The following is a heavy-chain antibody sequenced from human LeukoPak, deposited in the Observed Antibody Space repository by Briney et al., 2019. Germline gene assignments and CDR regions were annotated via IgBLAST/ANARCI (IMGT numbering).Heavy chain of an antibody. Sequence: SQALSLTCAISGDSVSKNSAALNWIKQSPSRGLQGLGRTYYRSKWYNDYAVSVKSRITINPDTSKKQFSLQLNSVTPEDTAVYYCARAPSGYGMVAFDYWGQGTLVTVSS. CDR1: GDSVSKNSAA. CDR2: TYYRSKWYN. D-gene: IGHD5-12*01. CDR3: ARAPSGYGMVAFDY. J-gene: IGHJ4*02. V-gene: IGHV6-1*01.